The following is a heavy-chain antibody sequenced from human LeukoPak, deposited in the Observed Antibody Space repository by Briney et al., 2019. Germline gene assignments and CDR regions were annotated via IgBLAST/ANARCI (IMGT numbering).Heavy chain of an antibody. CDR3: ARDSKDYYGSGSF. V-gene: IGHV3-66*01. J-gene: IGHJ4*02. CDR2: IYSGGST. CDR1: GFTVSINY. D-gene: IGHD3-10*01. Sequence: GGSLRLSCAASGFTVSINYMSWVAEAPGKGLEGVSDIYSGGSTYYADSVKGRFTISRDNPKNTLYLQMNSLRAEGMAVYYCARDSKDYYGSGSFWGQGTLVTVSP.